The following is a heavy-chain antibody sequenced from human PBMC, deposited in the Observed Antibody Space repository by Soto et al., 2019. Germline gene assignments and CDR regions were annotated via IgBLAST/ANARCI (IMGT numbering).Heavy chain of an antibody. V-gene: IGHV3-33*01. CDR1: GFTFSSYG. CDR2: IWYDGSNK. J-gene: IGHJ6*03. D-gene: IGHD3-16*02. Sequence: QVQLVESGGGVVQPGRSLRLSCAASGFTFSSYGMHWVRQAPGKGLEWVAVIWYDGSNKYYADSVKGRFTISRDNSMITLYLKMDSLRAEDTAEYYCARDGVGDYIWGSYRYYYYYYMDVWGKGTTVTLSS. CDR3: ARDGVGDYIWGSYRYYYYYYMDV.